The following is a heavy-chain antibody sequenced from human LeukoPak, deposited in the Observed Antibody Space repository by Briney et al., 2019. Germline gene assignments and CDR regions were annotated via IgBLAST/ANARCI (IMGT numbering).Heavy chain of an antibody. J-gene: IGHJ1*01. Sequence: GGSLRLSCAASGFTFSCYEMNWVRQAPGKGLEWVSYISSSGSTIYYADSVKGRFTISRDNAKNSLYLQMNSLRAEDTAVYYCARDVGGSGSYVYFQHWGQDTLVTVSS. CDR2: ISSSGSTI. CDR1: GFTFSCYE. V-gene: IGHV3-48*03. D-gene: IGHD3-10*01. CDR3: ARDVGGSGSYVYFQH.